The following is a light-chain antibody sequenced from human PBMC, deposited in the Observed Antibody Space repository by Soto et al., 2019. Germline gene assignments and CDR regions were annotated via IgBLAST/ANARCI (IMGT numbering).Light chain of an antibody. J-gene: IGKJ1*01. CDR2: KAS. CDR3: QQYNKWPPWT. Sequence: DIQMTHSPSTLSASVGDRVTITCRASQSISSWLAWYQQKPGKAPKLLIYKASSLESGVPSRFSGSGSGTEFTLTISSLQSEDFAVYYCQQYNKWPPWTFGQGTKVDIK. CDR1: QSISSW. V-gene: IGKV1-5*03.